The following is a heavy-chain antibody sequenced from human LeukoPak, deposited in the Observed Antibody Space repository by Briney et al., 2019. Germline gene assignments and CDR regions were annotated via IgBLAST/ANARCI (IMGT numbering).Heavy chain of an antibody. Sequence: PGESLRLSCAASGFTFSSYSMNWVRQAPGKGLEWVSSISSSSYIYYADSVKGRFTISRDNAKNTLYLHMNSLRAEDTAVYYCTRSDWFDPWGQGTLVTVSS. CDR3: TRSDWFDP. V-gene: IGHV3-21*01. CDR2: ISSSSYI. J-gene: IGHJ5*02. CDR1: GFTFSSYS.